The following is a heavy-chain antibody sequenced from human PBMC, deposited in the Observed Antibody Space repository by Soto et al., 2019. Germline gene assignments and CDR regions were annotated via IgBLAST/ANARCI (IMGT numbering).Heavy chain of an antibody. J-gene: IGHJ4*02. CDR2: IYFGDSNT. Sequence: VESLTICCKVYGYRFSTYWIGWVLQMPGKGLEWMGSIYFGDSNTRYSPSFQGQVTISADKSISTAYLRWSSLKASDTAMYYCATWRGSSWFDYWGQGTMVTLYS. D-gene: IGHD6-13*01. CDR3: ATWRGSSWFDY. V-gene: IGHV5-51*01. CDR1: GYRFSTYW.